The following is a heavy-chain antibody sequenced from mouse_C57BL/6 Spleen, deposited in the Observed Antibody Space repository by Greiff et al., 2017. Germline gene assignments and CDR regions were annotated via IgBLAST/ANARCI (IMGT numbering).Heavy chain of an antibody. CDR2: IDPSDSYT. Sequence: QVQLQQPGAELVRPGTSVKLSCKASGYTFTSYWMHWVKQRPGQGLEWIGVIDPSDSYTNYNQKFKGKATLTVDTSSSTAYMQLSSLTSEDSAVYYWARAPYYYGSSYWYIDVWGTGTTVTVSS. V-gene: IGHV1-59*01. CDR3: ARAPYYYGSSYWYIDV. D-gene: IGHD1-1*01. CDR1: GYTFTSYW. J-gene: IGHJ1*03.